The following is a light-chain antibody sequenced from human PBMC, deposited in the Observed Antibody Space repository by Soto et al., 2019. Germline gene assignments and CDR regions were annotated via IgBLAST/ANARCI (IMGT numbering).Light chain of an antibody. CDR1: QGISNY. Sequence: DIQMTQSPSSLSASVGDRVTITCRASQGISNYLVWYQQKPGKVPKLLIYAASTLQSGVPSRFSGSGSGTDFTLKISSLQTEDVATYYCQNYHGAQWTFGQGSKVEIK. CDR2: AAS. CDR3: QNYHGAQWT. V-gene: IGKV1-27*01. J-gene: IGKJ1*01.